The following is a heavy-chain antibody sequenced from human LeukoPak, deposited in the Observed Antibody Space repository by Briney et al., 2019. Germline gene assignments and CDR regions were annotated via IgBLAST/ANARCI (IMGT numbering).Heavy chain of an antibody. Sequence: ASVKVSCKASGYTLSQYAMHWVRQAPGQRPEWMGWINSGNSNTKYDQKFQGRVTFTRDTSANTAYMELSSLRSEDTAVYYCAREQWLGSFYYYYYGLDVWGQGTTVTVSS. CDR1: GYTLSQYA. CDR3: AREQWLGSFYYYYYGLDV. J-gene: IGHJ6*02. D-gene: IGHD6-19*01. CDR2: INSGNSNT. V-gene: IGHV1-3*04.